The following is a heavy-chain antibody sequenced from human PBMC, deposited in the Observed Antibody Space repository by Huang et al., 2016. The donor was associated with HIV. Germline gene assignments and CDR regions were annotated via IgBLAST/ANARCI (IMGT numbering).Heavy chain of an antibody. D-gene: IGHD5-12*01. CDR2: KNPNTDNT. V-gene: IGHV1-8*02. CDR3: ARGSFRSGYDSVQAFDV. CDR1: GYSFTTYD. J-gene: IGHJ3*01. Sequence: QVQLVQSGAEVKKPGASVKVSCQASGYSFTTYDINWGRQATGQGLEWMGLKNPNTDNTDYKQRFRVRATITMNTSINTAYMELSSLRSDDTAVYYCARGSFRSGYDSVQAFDVWGQGTMVTVSS.